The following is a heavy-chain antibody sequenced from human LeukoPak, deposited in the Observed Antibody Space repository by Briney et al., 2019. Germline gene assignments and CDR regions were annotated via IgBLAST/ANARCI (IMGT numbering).Heavy chain of an antibody. CDR1: GFTFSSYA. J-gene: IGHJ6*03. CDR2: IYYSGIT. CDR3: ARVRGSSFYYYYYMDV. D-gene: IGHD6-13*01. V-gene: IGHV4-39*07. Sequence: GSLRLSCAASGFTFSSYAMSWIRQPPGKGLEWIGSIYYSGITNYNSSLKSRVTISVDTSKNQFSLKLSSVTAADTAVYYCARVRGSSFYYYYYMDVWGKGTTVTVSS.